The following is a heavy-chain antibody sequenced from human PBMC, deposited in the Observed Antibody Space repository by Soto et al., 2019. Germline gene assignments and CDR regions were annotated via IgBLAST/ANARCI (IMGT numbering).Heavy chain of an antibody. CDR2: ISGSGGSI. V-gene: IGHV3-23*01. CDR3: ARADNKIDAFDI. Sequence: GGSLILSCAASGFTFSTYAMNWVRQAPGNGLEWVSAISGSGGSIHYADSVKGRFTISRDNSKNTLYLQMNSLRAEDTAVYYCARADNKIDAFDIWGQGTMVTVSS. D-gene: IGHD1-1*01. J-gene: IGHJ3*02. CDR1: GFTFSTYA.